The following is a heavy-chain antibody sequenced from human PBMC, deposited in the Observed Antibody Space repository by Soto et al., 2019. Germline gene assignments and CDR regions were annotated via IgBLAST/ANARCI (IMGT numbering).Heavy chain of an antibody. Sequence: QVALVESGGGVVQPGKSLTLSCAASGFTFSNHGMHWVRQAPGKGLEWVAVISYDGNDKYYADSVKGRFTISRDKSRNTLHLQMNSLRAEDTALYFCARDRSIYSSGWYSSAFDIWGQGTMVAVSS. CDR3: ARDRSIYSSGWYSSAFDI. CDR1: GFTFSNHG. CDR2: ISYDGNDK. D-gene: IGHD6-19*01. J-gene: IGHJ3*02. V-gene: IGHV3-30*03.